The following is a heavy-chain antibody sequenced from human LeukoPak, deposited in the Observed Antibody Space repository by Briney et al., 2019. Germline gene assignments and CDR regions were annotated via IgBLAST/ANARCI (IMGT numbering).Heavy chain of an antibody. CDR3: ARGPGIDVAGVFDY. Sequence: SGFGXSSYXINWVRQAPGQRLEWMGWISGYTGRTKYLQKMRGRVTMTTDTSTNTAYMELRSLTSDDTTVYYCARGPGIDVAGVFDYWGQGSLVTVSS. V-gene: IGHV1-18*04. CDR2: ISGYTGRT. CDR1: GFGXSSYX. J-gene: IGHJ4*02. D-gene: IGHD6-19*01.